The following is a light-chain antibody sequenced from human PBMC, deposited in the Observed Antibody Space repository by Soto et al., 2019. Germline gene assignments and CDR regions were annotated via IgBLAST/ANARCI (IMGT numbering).Light chain of an antibody. V-gene: IGLV2-14*01. CDR2: EVS. Sequence: QSVLTQTASVSGSPGQSITISCTGTSSDVGGYNYVSWYQQHPGKAPKLMIYEVSNRPSGVSNRFSGSKSVKTASLTISGLQAEDYADYYCSSYTTSSTRVFVTGTKLTAL. J-gene: IGLJ1*01. CDR1: SSDVGGYNY. CDR3: SSYTTSSTRV.